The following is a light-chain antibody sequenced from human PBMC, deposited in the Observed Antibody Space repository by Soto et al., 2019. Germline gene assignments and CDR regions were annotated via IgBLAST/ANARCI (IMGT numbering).Light chain of an antibody. Sequence: EIVMTQSPATLSVSPGERGTLSCRASQSISSKLAWYQQKPGQAPRLLIYGASTRATGIPARFSGSRSGTEFTLTISSLQSEDFAVYYCQQYNNWPWTFGQGTKVEI. CDR2: GAS. V-gene: IGKV3-15*01. CDR1: QSISSK. CDR3: QQYNNWPWT. J-gene: IGKJ1*01.